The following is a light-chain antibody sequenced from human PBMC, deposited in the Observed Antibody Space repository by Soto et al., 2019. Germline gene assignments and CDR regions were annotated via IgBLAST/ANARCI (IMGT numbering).Light chain of an antibody. CDR3: LQYNNWART. V-gene: IGKV3-15*01. Sequence: EIVMTQSPATLSVSPGERATLSCRARQSVSSDLAWDHQKPGQAPRLLIYGAYTRATGIPARFSGSGSGTEFTLPRNSQQSEVFAVYYCLQYNNWARTFGQGTKVEIK. CDR1: QSVSSD. CDR2: GAY. J-gene: IGKJ1*01.